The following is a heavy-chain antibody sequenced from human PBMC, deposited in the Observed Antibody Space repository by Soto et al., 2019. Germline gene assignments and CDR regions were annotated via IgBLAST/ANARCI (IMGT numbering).Heavy chain of an antibody. CDR2: ISFGVTT. V-gene: IGHV4-39*01. Sequence: SEILSLTCSVSGGSISSSDYHWGWVRQPPGKGLEWIGSISFGVTTYYSPSLRSRLTISIDTSNNQFSLKLSSVTAADTAVYYCATSSVSRLLNHWYFDLWGRGTLVTVS. CDR3: ATSSVSRLLNHWYFDL. J-gene: IGHJ2*01. CDR1: GGSISSSDYH.